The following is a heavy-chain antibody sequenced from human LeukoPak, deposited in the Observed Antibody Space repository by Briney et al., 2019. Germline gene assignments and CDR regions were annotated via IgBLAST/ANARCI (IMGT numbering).Heavy chain of an antibody. CDR3: ARGGQGYHVPFQH. Sequence: SVKVSCKASGGTFSSYAISWVRQAPGQGLEWMGGIIPIFGTANYAQKFQGRVTITADESTSTAYMELSSLRSEDTAVYYCARGGQGYHVPFQHWGQGTLVTVSS. CDR2: IIPIFGTA. J-gene: IGHJ1*01. D-gene: IGHD5-18*01. CDR1: GGTFSSYA. V-gene: IGHV1-69*01.